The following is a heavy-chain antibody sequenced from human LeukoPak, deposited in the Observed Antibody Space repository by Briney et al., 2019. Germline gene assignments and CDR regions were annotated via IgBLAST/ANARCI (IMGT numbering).Heavy chain of an antibody. CDR2: IYYSGST. CDR3: ARSQDYDILTGYENWFDP. J-gene: IGHJ5*02. D-gene: IGHD3-9*01. CDR1: GGSINSSSYY. V-gene: IGHV4-39*01. Sequence: ETLSLTCTVSGGSINSSSYYWGWIRQPPGKGLEWIGSIYYSGSTYYNPSLKSRVTISVDTSKNQFSLKLSSVTAADTAVYYCARSQDYDILTGYENWFDPWGQGTLVTVSS.